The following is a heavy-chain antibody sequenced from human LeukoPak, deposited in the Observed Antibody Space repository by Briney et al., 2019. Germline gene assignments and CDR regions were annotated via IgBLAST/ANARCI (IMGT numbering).Heavy chain of an antibody. CDR1: GFTFSIYE. Sequence: SGGSLRLSCAVSGFTFSIYEMNWVRQAPGKRLEWVSNIGSSGNTKYYAESVKGRFTVSRDNAKNSLYLQMNSLRAEDTAVYYCALLAVASDFDYWGQGALVTVSS. D-gene: IGHD6-19*01. CDR2: IGSSGNTK. CDR3: ALLAVASDFDY. J-gene: IGHJ4*02. V-gene: IGHV3-48*03.